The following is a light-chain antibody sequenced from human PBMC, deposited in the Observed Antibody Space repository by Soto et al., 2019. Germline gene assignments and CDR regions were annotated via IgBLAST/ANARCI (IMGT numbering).Light chain of an antibody. CDR1: QSVSSSY. CDR3: QQYGNSPRT. CDR2: GAS. V-gene: IGKV3-20*01. Sequence: EIVLTQSPGTLSLSPWEGVTLSCRASQSVSSSYLAWYQQKPGQAPRLLIYGASSRATGIPDRFRGSGSGTDFTLTISRLEPEDFAVYYCQQYGNSPRTFGQGTKVDIK. J-gene: IGKJ1*01.